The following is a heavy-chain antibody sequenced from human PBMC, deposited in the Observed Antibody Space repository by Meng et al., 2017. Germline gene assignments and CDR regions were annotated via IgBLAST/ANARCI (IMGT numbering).Heavy chain of an antibody. J-gene: IGHJ3*02. Sequence: ASVKVSCKASGYTFTGYYMHWVRQAPGQGLEWMGWINPNSGGTNYAQKFQGRVTMTRDTSISTAYMELSRLRSDDTAVYYCAREGIAAAGILCAFDIWGKGTMVTVSS. D-gene: IGHD6-13*01. CDR2: INPNSGGT. V-gene: IGHV1-2*02. CDR3: AREGIAAAGILCAFDI. CDR1: GYTFTGYY.